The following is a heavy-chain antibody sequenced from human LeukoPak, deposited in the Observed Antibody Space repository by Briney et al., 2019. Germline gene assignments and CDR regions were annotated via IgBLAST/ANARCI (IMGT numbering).Heavy chain of an antibody. V-gene: IGHV3-23*01. Sequence: GGSLRLSCAASGFTFSSYAMSWVRQAPGKGLEWVSAISGSGGSTYYAGSVKGRFTISRDNSKNTLYLQMNSLRAEDTAVYYCAKAGGILTGYADTDYWGQGTLVTVSS. CDR1: GFTFSSYA. CDR3: AKAGGILTGYADTDY. J-gene: IGHJ4*02. CDR2: ISGSGGST. D-gene: IGHD3-9*01.